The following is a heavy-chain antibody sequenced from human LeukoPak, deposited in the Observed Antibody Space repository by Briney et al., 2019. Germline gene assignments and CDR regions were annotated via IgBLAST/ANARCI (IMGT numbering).Heavy chain of an antibody. D-gene: IGHD2/OR15-2a*01. CDR2: ISAYNGNT. CDR3: ARDRGFYLGDY. J-gene: IGHJ4*02. V-gene: IGHV1-18*04. CDR1: GYTFTGYF. Sequence: GASVKVSCRASGYTFTGYFMHWVRQAPGQGLEWMGWISAYNGNTNYAQKLQGRVTMTTDTSTSTAYMELRSLRSDDTAVYYCARDRGFYLGDYWGQGTLVTVSS.